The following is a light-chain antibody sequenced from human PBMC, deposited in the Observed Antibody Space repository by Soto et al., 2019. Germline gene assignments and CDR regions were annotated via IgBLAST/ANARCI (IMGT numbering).Light chain of an antibody. CDR2: DVT. CDR1: SSDVGGYSY. J-gene: IGLJ1*01. V-gene: IGLV2-14*01. CDR3: SSYTSSNTLYV. Sequence: QSALTQPASVSGSPGQSITISCTGSSSDVGGYSYVSWYQQHPGKAPKLMIYDVTNRPSGVSNRFCGSKSGNTASLTISGLQAEDEADYYCSSYTSSNTLYVFGTGTKLTVL.